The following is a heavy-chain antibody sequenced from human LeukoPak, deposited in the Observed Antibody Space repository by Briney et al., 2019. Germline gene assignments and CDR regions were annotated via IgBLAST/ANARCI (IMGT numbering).Heavy chain of an antibody. V-gene: IGHV4-59*12. CDR3: ARADILTGYYPYYFDY. CDR2: IYYSGST. D-gene: IGHD3-9*01. J-gene: IGHJ4*02. CDR1: GGSISSYY. Sequence: SETLSLTCTVSGGSISSYYWSWIRQPPGKGLEWIGYIYYSGSTNYNPSLKSRVTISVDKSKNQFSLKLSSVTAADTAVYYCARADILTGYYPYYFDYWGQGTLVTVSS.